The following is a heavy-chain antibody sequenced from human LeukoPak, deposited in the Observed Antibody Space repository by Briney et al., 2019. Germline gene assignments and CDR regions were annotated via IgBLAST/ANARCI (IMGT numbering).Heavy chain of an antibody. J-gene: IGHJ4*02. CDR1: GFTFSSSG. D-gene: IGHD3-16*01. Sequence: GGSLRLSCAASGFTFSSSGMHWVRQSPGKGLEWVVIVSYDGSNKYYADSVKGRLTISRDNSKNTLYLQMNSLRAEDTAVYYCAKSLSYVEYYFDYWGQGTLVTVSS. CDR2: VSYDGSNK. CDR3: AKSLSYVEYYFDY. V-gene: IGHV3-30-3*02.